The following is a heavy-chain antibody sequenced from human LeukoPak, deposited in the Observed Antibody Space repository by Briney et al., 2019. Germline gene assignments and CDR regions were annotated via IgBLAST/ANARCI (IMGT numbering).Heavy chain of an antibody. V-gene: IGHV4-39*07. CDR1: GGSISSSSRY. CDR2: INHSGST. CDR3: ARGRGEGRGITMVRGVRAPSYNWFDP. Sequence: SETLSLTCTVSGGSISSSSRYWGWIRQPPGKGVEWIGEINHSGSTKYNPSLKSRVTISVNTSKNQFSRKLSSGTAADTAVYYCARGRGEGRGITMVRGVRAPSYNWFDPWGHGTLVTVSS. D-gene: IGHD3-10*01. J-gene: IGHJ5*02.